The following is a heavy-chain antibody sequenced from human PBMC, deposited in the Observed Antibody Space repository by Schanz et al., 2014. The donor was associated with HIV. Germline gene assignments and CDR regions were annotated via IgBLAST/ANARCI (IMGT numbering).Heavy chain of an antibody. J-gene: IGHJ6*02. V-gene: IGHV3-23*04. Sequence: VQLVESGGGVVQPGRSLRLSCAASGFTFNNYAMTWVRQAPGKGLQWVSSITDSGDKTDYTDSVKGRFTISRDNAKNTLYLQMNSLRAEDTAVYYCVRLMSSDYDFYHYGMDVWGQGTTVIVSS. CDR3: VRLMSSDYDFYHYGMDV. CDR2: ITDSGDKT. D-gene: IGHD4-17*01. CDR1: GFTFNNYA.